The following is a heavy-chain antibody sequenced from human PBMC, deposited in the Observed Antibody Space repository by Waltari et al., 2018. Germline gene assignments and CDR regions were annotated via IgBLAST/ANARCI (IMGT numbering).Heavy chain of an antibody. CDR3: AKEIGYGQSLGTFDY. V-gene: IGHV3-9*01. J-gene: IGHJ4*02. CDR1: GFTFDAYA. CDR2: NSWNSGSI. Sequence: EVQLVESGGGLVQPGRSLRLPCAASGFTFDAYAMHWVRHAPGKGLVWVSGNSWNSGSIGDAEAVKCRFTISRDNAKKSLYLQMNSLRAEDTALYYCAKEIGYGQSLGTFDYWGQGTLVTVSS. D-gene: IGHD6-19*01.